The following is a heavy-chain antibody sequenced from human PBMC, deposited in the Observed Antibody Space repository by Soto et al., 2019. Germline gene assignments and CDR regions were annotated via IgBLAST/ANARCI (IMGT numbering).Heavy chain of an antibody. CDR2: ISYNGGAT. J-gene: IGHJ4*02. CDR3: AKDTRSGWYGVGDN. D-gene: IGHD6-19*01. CDR1: GFTFRSYA. V-gene: IGHV3-23*01. Sequence: EVQLSESGGGLVQPGGSLRLSCAASGFTFRSYAMSWVRQAPGKGLEWVSAISYNGGATYYADSVTGRFTVSRDNSKKTLYLAMNSRRAEETAVDYCAKDTRSGWYGVGDNWGQGTLVTVAS.